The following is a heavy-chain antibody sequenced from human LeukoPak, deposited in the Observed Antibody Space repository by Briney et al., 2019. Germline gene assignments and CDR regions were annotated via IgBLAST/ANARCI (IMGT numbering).Heavy chain of an antibody. Sequence: PGGSLRLSCAASGFTFSSYSMNWVRQAPGKGLEWVSSISSSSSYIYYADSVKGRFTISRDNAKNSLYLQMNSLRAEDTAVYHCARERSGTSAFDIWGQGTMVTVSS. D-gene: IGHD1-1*01. CDR2: ISSSSSYI. V-gene: IGHV3-21*01. J-gene: IGHJ3*02. CDR1: GFTFSSYS. CDR3: ARERSGTSAFDI.